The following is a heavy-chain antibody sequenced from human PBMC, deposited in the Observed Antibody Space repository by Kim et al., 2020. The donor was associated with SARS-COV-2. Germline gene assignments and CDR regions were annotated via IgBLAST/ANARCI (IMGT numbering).Heavy chain of an antibody. V-gene: IGHV3-43*01. CDR3: AKDAAVAYFDY. J-gene: IGHJ4*02. CDR2: T. Sequence: TYYADSVKGRFTISRDNSKNSLYLQVNSLRTEDTALYYCAKDAAVAYFDYWGQGTLVTVSS. D-gene: IGHD6-19*01.